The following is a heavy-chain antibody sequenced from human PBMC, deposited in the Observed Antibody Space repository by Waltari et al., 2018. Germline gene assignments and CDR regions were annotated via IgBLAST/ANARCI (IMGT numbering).Heavy chain of an antibody. CDR3: ARGKRYSYGSGWVDY. Sequence: QVQLQQWGAGLLKPSETLSLTCAVYGGSFSGYYWSWIRQPPGKGLEWMWEINHSGSTNYNPSLKSRVTISVDTSKNQFSLKLSSVTAADTAVYYCARGKRYSYGSGWVDYWGQGTLVTVSS. CDR2: INHSGST. J-gene: IGHJ4*02. D-gene: IGHD5-18*01. CDR1: GGSFSGYY. V-gene: IGHV4-34*01.